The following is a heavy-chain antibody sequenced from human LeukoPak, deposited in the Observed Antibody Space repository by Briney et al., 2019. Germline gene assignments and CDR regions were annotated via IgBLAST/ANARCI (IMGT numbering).Heavy chain of an antibody. J-gene: IGHJ4*02. CDR3: ARGGPMIVVVITKAYYFDY. V-gene: IGHV4-34*01. D-gene: IGHD3-22*01. CDR2: INHIGST. CDR1: GGSFSGYY. Sequence: SETLSLTCAVYGGSFSGYYWSWSRHPPGKGLDGIGEINHIGSTNYNPSLKSRVTISVDTSKNQFSLKLSSVTAADTAVYYCARGGPMIVVVITKAYYFDYWGQGTLVTVSS.